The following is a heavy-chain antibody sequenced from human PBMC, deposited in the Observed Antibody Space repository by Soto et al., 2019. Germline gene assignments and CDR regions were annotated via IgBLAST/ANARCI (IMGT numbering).Heavy chain of an antibody. CDR1: GDSFKYSS. CDR2: ISAQKGDT. J-gene: IGHJ5*02. Sequence: QVQLVQSGAEVKDPGASVNISCKASGDSFKYSSFTWVRQAPGQGLEWMGWISAQKGDTNYAQAFQDRVTMTTDKSTSTCYMDLRSLRSDDTAVYYCAKVGWFGELMPRESWGQGTMV. V-gene: IGHV1-18*04. D-gene: IGHD3-10*01. CDR3: AKVGWFGELMPRES.